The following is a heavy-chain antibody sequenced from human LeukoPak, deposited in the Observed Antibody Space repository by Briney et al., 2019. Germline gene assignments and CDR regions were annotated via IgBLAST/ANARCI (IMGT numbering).Heavy chain of an antibody. V-gene: IGHV1-69*13. CDR2: IIPIFGTA. D-gene: IGHD3-9*01. J-gene: IGHJ4*02. CDR3: ARDGPYTIFAAGGYFDY. CDR1: GGTFSSYA. Sequence: GASVKVSCKASGGTFSSYAISWVRQAPRQGLEWMGGIIPIFGTANYAQKSQGRVTITADESTSTAYMELSSLRSEDTAVYYCARDGPYTIFAAGGYFDYWGQGTLVTVSS.